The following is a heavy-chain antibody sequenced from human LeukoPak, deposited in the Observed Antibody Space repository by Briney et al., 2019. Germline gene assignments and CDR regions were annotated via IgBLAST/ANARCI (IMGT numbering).Heavy chain of an antibody. V-gene: IGHV4-38-2*02. D-gene: IGHD3-16*01. CDR2: IYHSGST. CDR3: ARASKTLSDAFDI. CDR1: GYSISSGYY. J-gene: IGHJ3*02. Sequence: SETLSLTCTVSGYSISSGYYWGWIRQPPGKGLEWIGSIYHSGSTYYNPSLKSRVTISVDTSKNQFSLKLSSVTAADTAVYYCARASKTLSDAFDIWGQGTMVTVSS.